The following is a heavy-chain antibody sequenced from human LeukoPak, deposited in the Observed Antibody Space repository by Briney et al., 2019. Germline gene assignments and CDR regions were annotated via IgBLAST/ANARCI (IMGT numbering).Heavy chain of an antibody. Sequence: PGGSLRLSCAASGFTFSSYCMNWVRQAPGKGLEWVSSISSSSSYIYYADSVKGRFTISRDNAKNSLYLQMNSLRAEDTAVYYCASGRPKNGPSDYWGQGTLVTVSS. CDR2: ISSSSSYI. CDR1: GFTFSSYC. V-gene: IGHV3-21*01. CDR3: ASGRPKNGPSDY. J-gene: IGHJ4*02. D-gene: IGHD2-8*01.